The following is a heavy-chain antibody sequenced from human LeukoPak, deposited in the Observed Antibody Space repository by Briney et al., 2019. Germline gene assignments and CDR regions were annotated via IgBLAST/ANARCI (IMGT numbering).Heavy chain of an antibody. V-gene: IGHV3-30-3*01. D-gene: IGHD2-2*01. J-gene: IGHJ4*02. CDR3: ARAWWKDIVVVPAAIDY. Sequence: PGRSLRLSCAASGFTFSSYAMHWVRQAPGKGLEWVAVISYDGSNKYYADSVKGRFTISRDNSKNTLYLQMNSLRAEDTAVYYCARAWWKDIVVVPAAIDYWGQGTLVTVSS. CDR1: GFTFSSYA. CDR2: ISYDGSNK.